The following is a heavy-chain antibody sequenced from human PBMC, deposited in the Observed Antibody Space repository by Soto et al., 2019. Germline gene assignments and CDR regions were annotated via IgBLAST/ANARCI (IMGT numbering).Heavy chain of an antibody. Sequence: EVQLLESGGGLVQPGGSLRLSCAASGFTFSSYAMSWVRQAPGKGLEWVSAISGSGGSTYYADSVKGGFTISRDNSKNTLYLQMSCLRAEDTAVYYCAKGRRDCSSTSCSPYFVYWGQGTLVTVSS. CDR1: GFTFSSYA. D-gene: IGHD2-2*01. J-gene: IGHJ4*02. V-gene: IGHV3-23*01. CDR2: ISGSGGST. CDR3: AKGRRDCSSTSCSPYFVY.